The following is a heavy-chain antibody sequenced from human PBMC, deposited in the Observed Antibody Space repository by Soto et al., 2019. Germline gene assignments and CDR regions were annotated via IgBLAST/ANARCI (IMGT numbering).Heavy chain of an antibody. D-gene: IGHD6-19*01. CDR2: ISYDGSNE. V-gene: IGHV3-30*18. J-gene: IGHJ4*02. Sequence: QVQLVESGGGVVQHGRSLRLSCTASGFTFSSYGMHWVRQAPGKGLEWAAVISYDGSNEYYADSVKGRFTISRDNPKNTLYLQMNSLRAADTAVYYCAKDGSSGWYDGADYWGQGTLVTVSS. CDR3: AKDGSSGWYDGADY. CDR1: GFTFSSYG.